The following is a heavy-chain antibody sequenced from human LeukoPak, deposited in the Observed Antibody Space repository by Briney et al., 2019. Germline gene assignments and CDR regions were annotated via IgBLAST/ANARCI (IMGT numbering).Heavy chain of an antibody. J-gene: IGHJ5*02. V-gene: IGHV3-23*01. D-gene: IGHD4-17*01. CDR1: GFTFSDYY. CDR2: ISGSGGGT. CDR3: AREGMDYSDPGNWFDP. Sequence: SGGSLRLSCAASGFTFSDYYWSWVRQAPGKGLEWLSGISGSGGGTYYADSVKGRFTISRDDSKNTLYLQMHSLRAEDTAVYYCAREGMDYSDPGNWFDPWGQGTLVTVSS.